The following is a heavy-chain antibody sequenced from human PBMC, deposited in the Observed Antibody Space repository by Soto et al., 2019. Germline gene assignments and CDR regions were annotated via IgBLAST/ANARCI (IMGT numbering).Heavy chain of an antibody. CDR2: IYYSGST. J-gene: IGHJ3*02. V-gene: IGHV4-59*01. CDR1: GGSISSYY. CDR3: ARFFPYCGGDCYSGYAFDI. Sequence: SETLSLTCIVSGGSISSYYWNWIRQPPGKGLEWIGYIYYSGSTNYNPSLKSRVTISVDTSKNQFSLKLSSVTAADTAVYYCARFFPYCGGDCYSGYAFDIWGQGTMVTVSS. D-gene: IGHD2-21*01.